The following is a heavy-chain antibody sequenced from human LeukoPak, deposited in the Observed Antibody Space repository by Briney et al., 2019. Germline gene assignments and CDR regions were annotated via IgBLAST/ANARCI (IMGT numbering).Heavy chain of an antibody. CDR3: ARDLGRDGYNPFDY. Sequence: PGGSLRLSCAASGFTFSSYAMSWVRQAPGKGLEWVSAISGSGGSTYYADSVKGRFTISRDNSKNTLYLQMNSLRAEDTAVYYCARDLGRDGYNPFDYWGQGTLVTVSS. CDR2: ISGSGGST. D-gene: IGHD5-24*01. V-gene: IGHV3-23*01. J-gene: IGHJ4*02. CDR1: GFTFSSYA.